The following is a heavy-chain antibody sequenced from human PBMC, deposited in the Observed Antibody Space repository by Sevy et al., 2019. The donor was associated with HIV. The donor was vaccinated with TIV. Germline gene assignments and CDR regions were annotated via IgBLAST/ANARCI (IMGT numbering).Heavy chain of an antibody. V-gene: IGHV3-30-3*01. CDR2: ISYDGSNK. Sequence: GGSLRLSCAASGFTFSSYAMHWVRQAPGKGLEWVAVISYDGSNKYYADSVKGRFTISRDNSKNTLYLQMNSLRAEDTAVYYCARDMAAGGTGDAFDIWGQGTVVTVSS. J-gene: IGHJ3*02. D-gene: IGHD6-13*01. CDR3: ARDMAAGGTGDAFDI. CDR1: GFTFSSYA.